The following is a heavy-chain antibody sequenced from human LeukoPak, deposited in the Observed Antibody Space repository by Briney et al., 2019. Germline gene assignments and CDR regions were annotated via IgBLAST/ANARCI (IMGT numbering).Heavy chain of an antibody. CDR1: GGXIGSYY. J-gene: IGHJ5*02. CDR2: IHYSGST. V-gene: IGHV4-59*01. Sequence: SETLSLTCSVSGGXIGSYYCTWIRQPPGKGLEWVGGIHYSGSTNYNPSIKSRVTISLDTSKNHFSLTLSSVTAADTAVYYCTKENWSGYYNWFDPWGQGTLVTVSS. CDR3: TKENWSGYYNWFDP. D-gene: IGHD3-3*01.